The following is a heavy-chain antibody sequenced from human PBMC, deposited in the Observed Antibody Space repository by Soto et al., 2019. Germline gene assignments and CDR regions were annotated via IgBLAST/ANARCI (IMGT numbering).Heavy chain of an antibody. D-gene: IGHD2-2*01. V-gene: IGHV1-24*01. Sequence: GASVKVSCKVSGYTLTELSMHWVRQAPGKGLEWMGGFDPEDGETIYAQKFQGRVTMTEDTSTDTAYMELSSLRSEDTAVYYCATRGYCSSTSCSDYWGQGTLVTVSS. CDR2: FDPEDGET. CDR1: GYTLTELS. CDR3: ATRGYCSSTSCSDY. J-gene: IGHJ4*02.